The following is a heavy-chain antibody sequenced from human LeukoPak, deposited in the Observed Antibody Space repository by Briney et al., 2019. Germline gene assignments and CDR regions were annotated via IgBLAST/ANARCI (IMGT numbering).Heavy chain of an antibody. CDR2: INAGNGNT. CDR1: GYTFTSYA. J-gene: IGHJ4*02. CDR3: ARVGSGGWSNDY. V-gene: IGHV1-3*01. Sequence: ASVKVSCKASGYTFTSYALHRVRQVPGQRLEWMGWINAGNGNTKYSQKFQGRVTITRDTSASTAYMELSSLRSEDTAVYYCARVGSGGWSNDYWGQGTLVTVSS. D-gene: IGHD6-19*01.